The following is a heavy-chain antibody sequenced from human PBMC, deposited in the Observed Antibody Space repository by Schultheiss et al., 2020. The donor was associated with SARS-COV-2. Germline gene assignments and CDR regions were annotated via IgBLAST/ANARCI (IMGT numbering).Heavy chain of an antibody. CDR1: GGSISSGGYY. D-gene: IGHD1-20*01. CDR2: IYYSGST. J-gene: IGHJ3*02. V-gene: IGHV4-61*08. CDR3: ARGVTGSAFDI. Sequence: SQTLSLTCTVSGGSISSGGYYWSWIRQHPGKGLEWIGYIYYSGSTNYNPSLKSRVTISVDTSKNQFSLKLSSVTAADTAVYYCARGVTGSAFDIWGQGTMVTVSS.